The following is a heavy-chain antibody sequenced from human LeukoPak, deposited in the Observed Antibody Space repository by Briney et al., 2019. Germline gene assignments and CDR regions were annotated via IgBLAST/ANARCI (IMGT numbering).Heavy chain of an antibody. V-gene: IGHV4-39*01. CDR1: GGSISSSSYY. Sequence: TSETLSLTCTVSGGSISSSSYYWGWIRQPPGKGLEWIGSIYYSGSTYYNPSLKSRVTISVDTSKNQFSLKLSSVTAADTAVYYCARHTWHDSGSYYNPLGYWGQGTLVTVSS. CDR2: IYYSGST. D-gene: IGHD3-10*01. J-gene: IGHJ4*02. CDR3: ARHTWHDSGSYYNPLGY.